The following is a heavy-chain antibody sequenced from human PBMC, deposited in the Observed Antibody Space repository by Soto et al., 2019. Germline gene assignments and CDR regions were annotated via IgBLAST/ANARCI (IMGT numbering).Heavy chain of an antibody. CDR2: ISAYNGNT. CDR3: ARDPYKKEHLYDFWSGYHRPGSQDAFDI. V-gene: IGHV1-18*01. D-gene: IGHD3-3*01. Sequence: QVQLVQSGAEVKKPGASVKVSCKASGYTFTSYGISWVRQAPGQGLEWMGWISAYNGNTNYAQKLQGRVTMTTDTSTSTAYMELRSLRSDDTAVYYCARDPYKKEHLYDFWSGYHRPGSQDAFDIWGQGTMVTVSS. J-gene: IGHJ3*02. CDR1: GYTFTSYG.